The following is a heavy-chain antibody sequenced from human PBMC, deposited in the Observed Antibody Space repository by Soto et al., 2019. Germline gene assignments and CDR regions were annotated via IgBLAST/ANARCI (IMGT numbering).Heavy chain of an antibody. CDR1: GYTFTGYY. CDR3: ARDNREWLLAFDI. J-gene: IGHJ3*02. CDR2: INPNSGGT. Sequence: GASVKVSCKASGYTFTGYYMHWVRQAPGQGLEWMGWINPNSGGTNYAQKFQGWVTMTRDTSISTAYTELSRLRSDDTAVYYCARDNREWLLAFDIWGQGTMVTVSS. D-gene: IGHD5-12*01. V-gene: IGHV1-2*04.